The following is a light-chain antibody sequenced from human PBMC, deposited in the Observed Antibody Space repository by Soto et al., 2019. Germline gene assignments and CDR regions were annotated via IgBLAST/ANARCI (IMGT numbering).Light chain of an antibody. Sequence: VLTQPPSASGTPGQRVTISCSGSSSNIGSNYVYWYQQLPGTAPKLLIYRNNQRPSGVPDRFSGSKSGTSASLAISGLRSEDEADYYCAAWDDSLSGPVFGTGTKVTVL. CDR3: AAWDDSLSGPV. CDR2: RNN. CDR1: SSNIGSNY. J-gene: IGLJ1*01. V-gene: IGLV1-47*01.